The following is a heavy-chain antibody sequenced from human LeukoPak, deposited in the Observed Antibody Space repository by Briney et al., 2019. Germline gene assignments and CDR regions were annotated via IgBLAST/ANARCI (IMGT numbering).Heavy chain of an antibody. V-gene: IGHV3-23*01. CDR2: INNGGGST. J-gene: IGHJ3*02. CDR1: GFTFSNHA. CDR3: ARGNAHAFDI. D-gene: IGHD1-1*01. Sequence: PGGSLRLSCAASGFTFSNHAMNWVRQAPGTGLEWVSGINNGGGSTYYADSVKGRFTISRDNAENTLYLQMNSLRAEDTAVYFCARGNAHAFDIWGQGTMVTVSS.